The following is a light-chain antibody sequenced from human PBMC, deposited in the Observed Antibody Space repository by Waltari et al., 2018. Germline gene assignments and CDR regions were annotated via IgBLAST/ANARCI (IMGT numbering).Light chain of an antibody. CDR3: QQRRNWPLT. J-gene: IGKJ4*01. V-gene: IGKV3-11*01. CDR1: QSVRKY. Sequence: ELVLTQSPAILSFSPGERATLSCRTSQSVRKYLAWYQQRPGQSPRLLIYDASYRDTGIPARFSGSGSETDFTLTISSLQPEDFAVYYCQQRRNWPLTFGGGTRVEI. CDR2: DAS.